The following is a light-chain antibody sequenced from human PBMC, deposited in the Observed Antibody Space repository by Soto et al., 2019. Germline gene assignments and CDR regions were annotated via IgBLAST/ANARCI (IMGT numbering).Light chain of an antibody. J-gene: IGKJ5*01. CDR3: QQYDNLPSIT. V-gene: IGKV3-15*01. CDR2: GAS. CDR1: QSVSSY. Sequence: EIVMTQSPATLSVSPGERATLSCRASQSVSSYLACYQQKPGQAPRLLIYGASTRATGIPARFSGSGSGTEFTLTISSLQSEDFAVYYCQQYDNLPSITFGQGKRLEIK.